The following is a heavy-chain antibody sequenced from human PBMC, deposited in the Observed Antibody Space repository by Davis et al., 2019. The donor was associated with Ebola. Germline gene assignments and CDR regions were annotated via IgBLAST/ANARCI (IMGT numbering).Heavy chain of an antibody. CDR2: ISGSGGST. J-gene: IGHJ6*02. CDR3: ARDNTLYYDFWSGYGYYGMDV. V-gene: IGHV3-23*01. Sequence: GESLKISCAASGFTFSSYSMNWVRQAPGKGLEWVSAISGSGGSTYYADSVKGRFTISRDNSKNTLYLQMNSLRAEDTAVYYCARDNTLYYDFWSGYGYYGMDVWGQGTTVTVSS. CDR1: GFTFSSYS. D-gene: IGHD3-3*01.